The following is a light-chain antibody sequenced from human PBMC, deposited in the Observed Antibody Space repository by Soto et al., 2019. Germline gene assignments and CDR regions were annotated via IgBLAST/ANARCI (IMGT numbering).Light chain of an antibody. Sequence: EIVMTQSPAAVSVYPGERATLSCRASQSVSSNYLAWYQQKPGQAPRLLIYGASSRDPGIPARFSGSGSGTDFTLSISRLEPEDFAVYYCQQYGSSSWTFGQGTKVDI. CDR1: QSVSSNY. CDR2: GAS. J-gene: IGKJ1*01. V-gene: IGKV3-20*01. CDR3: QQYGSSSWT.